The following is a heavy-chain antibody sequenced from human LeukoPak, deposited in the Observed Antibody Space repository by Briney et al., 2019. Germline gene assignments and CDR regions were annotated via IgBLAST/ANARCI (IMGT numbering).Heavy chain of an antibody. CDR1: GASINSDDNY. D-gene: IGHD2-15*01. CDR3: ARDRVVASSYYYGMDV. CDR2: VYYSVNT. J-gene: IGHJ6*02. V-gene: IGHV4-30-4*01. Sequence: SQTLSLTCTVSGASINSDDNYWSWIRQASGKGLEWIGYVYYSVNTHYNPSLKSRITISVDTSKNQFSLKVTSVTAADTAVYYCARDRVVASSYYYGMDVWGQGTTVTVSS.